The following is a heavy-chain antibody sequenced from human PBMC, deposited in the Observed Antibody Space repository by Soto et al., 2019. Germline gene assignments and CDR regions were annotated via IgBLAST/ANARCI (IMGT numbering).Heavy chain of an antibody. J-gene: IGHJ4*02. CDR1: GGSISSGDYY. D-gene: IGHD2-15*01. Sequence: QVQLQESGPGLVKPSQTPSLTCTVSGGSISSGDYYWNWIRQHPGKGLEWIGYTHYSGNTYYNPSLKSRLSISVDTSKNQFSLRLTSVTAADTAVYYCARAGRGDYSDQFDYWGQGTLVTVSS. V-gene: IGHV4-31*03. CDR3: ARAGRGDYSDQFDY. CDR2: THYSGNT.